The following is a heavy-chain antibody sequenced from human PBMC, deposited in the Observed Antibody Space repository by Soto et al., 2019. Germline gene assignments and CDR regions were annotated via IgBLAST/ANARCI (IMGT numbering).Heavy chain of an antibody. CDR1: GGSISSDIYY. CDR2: MYYSGNN. D-gene: IGHD5-12*01. V-gene: IGHV4-61*01. J-gene: IGHJ4*02. CDR3: ARGGDGYYS. Sequence: PSETLSLTCNVSGGSISSDIYYWSWIRQPPGKGLEWIGYMYYSGNNNYNPSLKSRVTISVDTSKNQFSLKLSSVTAEDTAVYNCARGGDGYYSWGQGTLVTVSS.